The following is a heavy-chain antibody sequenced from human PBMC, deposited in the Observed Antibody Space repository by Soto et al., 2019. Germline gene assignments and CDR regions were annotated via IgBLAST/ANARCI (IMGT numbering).Heavy chain of an antibody. J-gene: IGHJ4*02. V-gene: IGHV1-18*04. CDR1: GYTFTSYG. Sequence: ASVNVSCMASGYTFTSYGISWVRPAPGQGLEWMGWISAYNGNTNYAQKLQGRVTMTTDTTKRTAFMERRRLGADDTVVYYCARDPLDYYDSSGQRADYWGQGTLVTVSS. D-gene: IGHD3-22*01. CDR2: ISAYNGNT. CDR3: ARDPLDYYDSSGQRADY.